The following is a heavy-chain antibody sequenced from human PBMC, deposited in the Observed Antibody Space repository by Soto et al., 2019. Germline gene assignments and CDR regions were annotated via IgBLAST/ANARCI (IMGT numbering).Heavy chain of an antibody. CDR1: GGTFSSYT. V-gene: IGHV1-69*02. J-gene: IGHJ4*02. Sequence: QVQLVQSGAEVKKPGSSVKVSCKASGGTFSSYTISWVRQAPGQGLEWMGRIIPILGIANYAQKFQGRVTITEDKSTSTAYMELSSLRSEDTAVYYCAGASYCSGGSCYSSPLGYWGQGTLVTVSS. CDR3: AGASYCSGGSCYSSPLGY. CDR2: IIPILGIA. D-gene: IGHD2-15*01.